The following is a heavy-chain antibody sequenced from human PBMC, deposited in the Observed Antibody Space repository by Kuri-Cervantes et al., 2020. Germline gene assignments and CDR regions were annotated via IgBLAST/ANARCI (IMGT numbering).Heavy chain of an antibody. V-gene: IGHV2-26*01. D-gene: IGHD3-16*02. CDR3: ARIEPRMITFGGVVVFDF. CDR1: GFSLSGGGMG. J-gene: IGHJ4*02. CDR2: IFSNDEK. Sequence: SGPTLVKPTQTLTLTCTVSGFSLSGGGMGVSWIRQPPGKALEWLAHIFSNDEKSYSTSLKSRLTISKDTSKSQVVLNMSNVDPVDTATYYCARIEPRMITFGGVVVFDFWGQGTPVTVSS.